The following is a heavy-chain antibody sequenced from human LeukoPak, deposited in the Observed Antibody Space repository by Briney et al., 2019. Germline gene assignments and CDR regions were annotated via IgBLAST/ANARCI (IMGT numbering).Heavy chain of an antibody. CDR2: VSYDGSNK. J-gene: IGHJ4*02. CDR1: GFTFSSDA. CDR3: ARDPGDYGDYDYFDY. Sequence: PGGSLRLSCAASGFTFSSDAMHWVRQAPGKGLEWVAVVSYDGSNKHYADSVRGRFTISRDNSKNTLFLQMNSLRAEDTGVYYCARDPGDYGDYDYFDYWGQGTLVTVSS. V-gene: IGHV3-30-3*01. D-gene: IGHD4-17*01.